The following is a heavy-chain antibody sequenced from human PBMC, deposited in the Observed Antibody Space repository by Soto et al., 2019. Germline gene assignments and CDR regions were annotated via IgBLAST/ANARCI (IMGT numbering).Heavy chain of an antibody. J-gene: IGHJ5*02. CDR1: GGSFSGYY. D-gene: IGHD2-21*01. V-gene: IGHV4-34*01. CDR3: ARGRYYFGGRANNWFDP. CDR2: INHSGST. Sequence: SETLSLTCAVYGGSFSGYYWSWIRQPPGKGLEWIGEINHSGSTNYNPSLKSRVTISVDTSKNQFSLKLSSVTAADTAVYFCARGRYYFGGRANNWFDPWGQGTLVTVSS.